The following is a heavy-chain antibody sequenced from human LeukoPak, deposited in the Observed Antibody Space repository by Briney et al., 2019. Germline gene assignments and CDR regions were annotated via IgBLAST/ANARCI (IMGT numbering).Heavy chain of an antibody. D-gene: IGHD6-13*01. Sequence: SETLSLTCAVYGGSFSGYYWSWIRQPPGKGLEWIGEINHSGSTNYNPSLKSRVTISVDTSKNQFSLKLSSVTAADTAVYYCARVHGGYSSSWPRFDYWGQGTLVTVSS. CDR1: GGSFSGYY. J-gene: IGHJ4*02. CDR2: INHSGST. CDR3: ARVHGGYSSSWPRFDY. V-gene: IGHV4-34*01.